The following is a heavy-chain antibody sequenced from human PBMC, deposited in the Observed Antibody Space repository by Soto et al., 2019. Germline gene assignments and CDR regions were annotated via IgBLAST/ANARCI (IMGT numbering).Heavy chain of an antibody. CDR2: IYYSGGT. D-gene: IGHD3-10*01. J-gene: IGHJ4*02. V-gene: IGHV4-39*01. Sequence: PSDTLSLTCTVSGASISSGSYYWSWIRQPPGRGLEWIGSIYYSGGTYYNPSLKSRVTISVDTSKNQFSLKLTPVTAADTAVYYCARTTQVRFGDLDDYWRQGTLLTVSS. CDR1: GASISSGSYY. CDR3: ARTTQVRFGDLDDY.